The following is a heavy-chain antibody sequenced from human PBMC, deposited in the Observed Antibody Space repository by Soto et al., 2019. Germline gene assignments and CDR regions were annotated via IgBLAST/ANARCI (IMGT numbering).Heavy chain of an antibody. Sequence: ASVKVSCKASGHTFTSYAMHWVRQAPGQRLEWMGWINAGNGNTKYSQKFQGRVTITRDTSASTAYMELSSLRSEDTAVYYCAREARVGVYDFWGGYYSWFDPWGQGPLVPVS. J-gene: IGHJ5*02. CDR1: GHTFTSYA. V-gene: IGHV1-3*01. D-gene: IGHD3-3*01. CDR3: AREARVGVYDFWGGYYSWFDP. CDR2: INAGNGNT.